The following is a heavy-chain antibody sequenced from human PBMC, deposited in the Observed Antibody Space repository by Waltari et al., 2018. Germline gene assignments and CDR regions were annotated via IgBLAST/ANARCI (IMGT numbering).Heavy chain of an antibody. CDR2: IKQDGSEK. V-gene: IGHV3-7*01. J-gene: IGHJ4*02. CDR3: ATNGGNFGYLDY. Sequence: EVHLVESGGGLVQPGGSLRLSCAASVFPFSNYWMSWVRQAPGKGLEWVANIKQDGSEKHYVDSVKGRFTISRDNAKNSLHLQMNSLRAEDTAVYYCATNGGNFGYLDYWGQGTLVTVSS. CDR1: VFPFSNYW. D-gene: IGHD2-8*01.